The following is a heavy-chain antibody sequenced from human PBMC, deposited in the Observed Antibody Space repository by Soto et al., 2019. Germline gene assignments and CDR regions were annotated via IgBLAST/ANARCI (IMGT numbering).Heavy chain of an antibody. Sequence: PSETLSLTCTVSGDSISNYYWSWIRQPPGKRLEWIGYIYYSGSTIYNPSLKSRVTISLDTSKNQFSLNLSSVTAADTAVYYGARLYYGGYAYYYYGLDSWGQGTTVTVSS. D-gene: IGHD4-17*01. CDR1: GDSISNYY. CDR2: IYYSGST. CDR3: ARLYYGGYAYYYYGLDS. J-gene: IGHJ6*02. V-gene: IGHV4-59*01.